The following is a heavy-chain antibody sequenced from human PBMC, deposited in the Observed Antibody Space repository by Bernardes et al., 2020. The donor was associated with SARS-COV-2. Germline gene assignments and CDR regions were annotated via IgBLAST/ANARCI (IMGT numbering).Heavy chain of an antibody. CDR1: GFTFSSYA. CDR2: ISHDEWNK. Sequence: GGSLRLSCAGSGFTFSSYAMHWVRQAPGKGLEWVAVISHDEWNKYYADSVKGRFTISKDFSKNTLYLQMRSLRAEDTAVYFCAREPSRGYRSGSGYYSYGLDVWGQGTTV. V-gene: IGHV3-30*03. CDR3: AREPSRGYRSGSGYYSYGLDV. D-gene: IGHD3-3*01. J-gene: IGHJ6*02.